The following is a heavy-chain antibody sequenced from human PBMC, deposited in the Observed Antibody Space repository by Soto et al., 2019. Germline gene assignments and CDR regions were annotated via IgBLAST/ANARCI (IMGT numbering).Heavy chain of an antibody. D-gene: IGHD6-6*01. CDR2: IIPLLNTP. J-gene: IGHJ6*02. V-gene: IGHV1-69*01. Sequence: QVQLVQSGAEVKKPGSSVKVSCRASGGTFSSYAVSWVRQAPGQGLEWMGVIIPLLNTPKYVEKFQGRVTITADASATTAYLELSILASEDTAVYYCARESSSPNYYYYGMDVWGQGTTVTVAS. CDR3: ARESSSPNYYYYGMDV. CDR1: GGTFSSYA.